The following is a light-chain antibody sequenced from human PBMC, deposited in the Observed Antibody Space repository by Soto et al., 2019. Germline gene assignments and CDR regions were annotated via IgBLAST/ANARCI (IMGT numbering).Light chain of an antibody. CDR1: SSNIGAGRD. V-gene: IGLV1-40*01. CDR3: QSYGTSLSGLYV. Sequence: QSVLTQPPSVSGAPGQRVTFSCTGSSSNIGAGRDVHWYRQLPGAAPKFLISDSNHRPSGVPDRFSVSKSGASASLAITGLRAEDEGDYFCQSYGTSLSGLYVFGTGTKVTVL. J-gene: IGLJ1*01. CDR2: DSN.